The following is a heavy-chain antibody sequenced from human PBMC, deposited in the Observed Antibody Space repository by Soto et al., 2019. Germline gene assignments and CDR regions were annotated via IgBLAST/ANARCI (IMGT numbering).Heavy chain of an antibody. D-gene: IGHD1-1*01. CDR2: ISGSGGST. CDR1: AFTFSSYA. Sequence: PGGSLRLSCAASAFTFSSYAMSWVRQAPGKGLEWVSAISGSGGSTYYADSVKGRFTISRDNSKNTLYLQMNSLRAEDTAVYYCAKGAGIDYYYYGMDVWGQGTTVTVSS. V-gene: IGHV3-23*01. J-gene: IGHJ6*02. CDR3: AKGAGIDYYYYGMDV.